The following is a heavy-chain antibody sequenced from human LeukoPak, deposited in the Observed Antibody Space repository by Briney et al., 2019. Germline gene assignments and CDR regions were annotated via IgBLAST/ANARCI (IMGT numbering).Heavy chain of an antibody. CDR1: GGSISSGDYY. V-gene: IGHV4-30-4*08. Sequence: PSETLSLTCTVSGGSISSGDYYWSWIRQPPGKGLEWIGYIYYSGSTYYNPSLKSRVTISVDTSKNQFSLKLSSVTAADTAVYYCARAETRLGELLRAWGQGTLVTVSS. D-gene: IGHD3-16*01. CDR2: IYYSGST. J-gene: IGHJ5*02. CDR3: ARAETRLGELLRA.